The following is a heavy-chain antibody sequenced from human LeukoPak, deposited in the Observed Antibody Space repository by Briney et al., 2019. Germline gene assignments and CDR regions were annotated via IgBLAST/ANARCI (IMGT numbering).Heavy chain of an antibody. CDR1: GVSISSSSYY. CDR2: ISYSGST. CDR3: ARALVATIVWDAFDI. J-gene: IGHJ3*02. Sequence: SETLSLTCSVSGVSISSSSYYWGWIRQPPGKGLEWIGGISYSGSTYYNPSLKSRVTISVDTSKNQFSLKLSSVTAADTAVYYCARALVATIVWDAFDIWGQGTMVTVSS. V-gene: IGHV4-39*01. D-gene: IGHD5-12*01.